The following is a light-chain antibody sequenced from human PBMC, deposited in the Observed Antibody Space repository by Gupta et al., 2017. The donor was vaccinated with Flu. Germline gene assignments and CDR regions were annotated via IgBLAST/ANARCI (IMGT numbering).Light chain of an antibody. CDR2: GAS. J-gene: IGKJ2*01. Sequence: EIVLTQSPGTLSLSPGERATLSCRASQSVSSSYLAWYQQKPGQAPRLLIYGASSRATGIPDRFSGSGSGTDFTLTISRREPEDFAVYYCQQYCCSPGHTFGEGTKLEIK. V-gene: IGKV3-20*01. CDR1: QSVSSSY. CDR3: QQYCCSPGHT.